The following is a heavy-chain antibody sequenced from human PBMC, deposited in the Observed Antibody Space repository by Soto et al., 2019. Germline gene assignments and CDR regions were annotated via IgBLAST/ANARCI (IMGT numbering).Heavy chain of an antibody. Sequence: GGSLRLSCAASGFTFSNAWMTWVRQAPGKGLEWVGRIKSKSDGGTADYAAPVKGRFTISRDDSKNTLDLQMSSLKSEDTAVYYCTTAITLLRGLMMHDYWGQGTPVTVSS. D-gene: IGHD3-10*01. CDR2: IKSKSDGGTA. CDR3: TTAITLLRGLMMHDY. V-gene: IGHV3-15*01. J-gene: IGHJ4*02. CDR1: GFTFSNAW.